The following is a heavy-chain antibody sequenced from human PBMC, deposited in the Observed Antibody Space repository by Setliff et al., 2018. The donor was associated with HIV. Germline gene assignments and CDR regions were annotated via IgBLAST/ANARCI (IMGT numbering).Heavy chain of an antibody. V-gene: IGHV4-39*01. CDR3: ASYRKAERWLQLGGNFDY. CDR1: GGSISSSSYY. J-gene: IGHJ4*02. D-gene: IGHD5-12*01. CDR2: IYYSGST. Sequence: LSLTCTVSGGSISSSSYYWGWTRQPPGKGLEWIGSIYYSGSTYYNPSLKSRVTISVDTSKNQFSLKLSSVTAADTAVYYCASYRKAERWLQLGGNFDYWGQGTLVTVSS.